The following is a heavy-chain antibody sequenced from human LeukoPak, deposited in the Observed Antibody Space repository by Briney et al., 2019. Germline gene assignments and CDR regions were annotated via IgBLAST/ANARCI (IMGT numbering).Heavy chain of an antibody. CDR3: ARQLSPFAFDI. D-gene: IGHD5-18*01. Sequence: ASVKVSCKASGYTFTAYYMHWVRQAPGQGLEWVGRINPNSGGTNYAQKFQDRVTMTRGTSISTAYMELSRLRSDDTAVYYCARQLSPFAFDIWGQGTMVTISS. CDR1: GYTFTAYY. J-gene: IGHJ3*02. CDR2: INPNSGGT. V-gene: IGHV1-2*06.